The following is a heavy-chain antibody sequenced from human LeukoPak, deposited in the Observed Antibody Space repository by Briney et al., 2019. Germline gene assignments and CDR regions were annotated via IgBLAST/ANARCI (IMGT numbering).Heavy chain of an antibody. J-gene: IGHJ6*03. CDR2: IYYSGST. V-gene: IGHV4-39*01. Sequence: PSETLSLTCTVSGGSISSSSYYWGWIRQPPGKGLEWIGSIYYSGSTYYNPSLKSRVTISVDTSKNQFSLKLSSVTAADTAVYYCARVAAMGPAYYYYMDVWGKGTTVTVSS. D-gene: IGHD5-18*01. CDR3: ARVAAMGPAYYYYMDV. CDR1: GGSISSSSYY.